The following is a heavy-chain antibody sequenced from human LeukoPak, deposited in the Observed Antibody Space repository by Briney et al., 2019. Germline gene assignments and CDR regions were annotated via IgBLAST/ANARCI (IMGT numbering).Heavy chain of an antibody. V-gene: IGHV3-21*01. Sequence: PGGSLRLSCAASGFTFSSTSMNWVRQAPGKGLEWVSSXSSGSSYIFYADSVKGRFTISRDNAKNSLYLQMNSLRAEDTAVYYCAREFFDREGGTTVLDYWGQGTLVTVSP. CDR1: GFTFSSTS. J-gene: IGHJ4*02. CDR3: AREFFDREGGTTVLDY. CDR2: XSSGSSYI. D-gene: IGHD1-26*01.